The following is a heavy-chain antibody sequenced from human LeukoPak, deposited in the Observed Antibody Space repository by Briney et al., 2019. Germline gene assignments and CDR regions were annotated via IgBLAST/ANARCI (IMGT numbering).Heavy chain of an antibody. V-gene: IGHV3-30*04. CDR1: GFTFSTYA. CDR3: ARDYSSTSVLDS. D-gene: IGHD2-2*01. Sequence: GRSLRLSCAASGFTFSTYALHWVRQAPGKGLEWVAVISYVGSKKYYADSLKGRFTISRDNSKNTLFLQMNSLRAEDTAVYYCARDYSSTSVLDSWGQGTLVTVSS. J-gene: IGHJ5*01. CDR2: ISYVGSKK.